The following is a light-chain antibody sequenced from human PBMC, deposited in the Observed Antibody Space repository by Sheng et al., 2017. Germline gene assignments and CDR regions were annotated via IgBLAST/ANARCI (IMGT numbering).Light chain of an antibody. J-gene: IGKJ1*01. CDR2: AAS. Sequence: DIQMIQSPSSLSASVGDRVTITCRASQSISSYLTWYQQKAGKAPKLLIYAASSLQSGVPSRFSGSGSGTDFTLTISSLQPEDFATYYCQQSYSTPRTFGQGTKVEIK. V-gene: IGKV1-39*01. CDR1: QSISSY. CDR3: QQSYSTPRT.